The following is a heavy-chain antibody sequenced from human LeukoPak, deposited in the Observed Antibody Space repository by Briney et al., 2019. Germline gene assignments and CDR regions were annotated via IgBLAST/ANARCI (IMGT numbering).Heavy chain of an antibody. CDR1: GGSFSGYY. CDR3: ARTQDYGDYIDY. D-gene: IGHD4-17*01. CDR2: INHSGST. J-gene: IGHJ4*02. Sequence: PSETLSLTCAVYGGSFSGYYWSWIRQAPRRELEWIGEINHSGSTNYNPSLKSRVTISVDTSKNQFSLKLSSVTAADTAVYYCARTQDYGDYIDYWGQGTLVTVSS. V-gene: IGHV4-34*01.